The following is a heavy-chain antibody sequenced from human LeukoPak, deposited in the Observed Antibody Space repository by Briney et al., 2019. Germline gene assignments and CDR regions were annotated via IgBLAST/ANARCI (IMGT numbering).Heavy chain of an antibody. V-gene: IGHV3-48*03. D-gene: IGHD3-10*01. CDR1: GFTLSNSA. CDR2: ISGSGGTI. CDR3: AKAHYASGSSSGRVD. Sequence: PGGSLRLSCAASGFTLSNSAMSWVRQAPGKGLEWVSYISGSGGTIYYADSVKGRFTISRDNAKNSLYLQMNSLRAEDTAVYYCAKAHYASGSSSGRVDWGQGTLVTVSS. J-gene: IGHJ4*02.